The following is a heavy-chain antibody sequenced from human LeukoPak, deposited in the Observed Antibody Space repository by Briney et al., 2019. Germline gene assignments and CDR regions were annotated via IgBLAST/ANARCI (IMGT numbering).Heavy chain of an antibody. D-gene: IGHD3/OR15-3a*01. CDR2: IKQDGSEK. V-gene: IGHV3-7*01. CDR3: ARDRDWYTFDS. J-gene: IGHJ4*02. Sequence: GGSLRLSCAASGFTFSNYWMNWVRQAPGKGLEWVANIKQDGSEKYYVGSVKDRFTISRDNAKNSLFLQMNSLRAEDTALYYCARDRDWYTFDSWGQGTLVAVSS. CDR1: GFTFSNYW.